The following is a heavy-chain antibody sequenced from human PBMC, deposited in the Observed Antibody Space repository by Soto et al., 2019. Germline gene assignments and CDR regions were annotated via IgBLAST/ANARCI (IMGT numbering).Heavy chain of an antibody. V-gene: IGHV1-69*06. CDR3: ASSSGNNYGVGTNYYFDY. Sequence: QVQLVQSGAEVKKPGSSVKVSCKTSGDTFSTYSIVWVRQAPGEGLEWMGGIIPIFGTANYAQKFQVRVTITADKSTNTAFMELSSLKSEDTAMYYCASSSGNNYGVGTNYYFDYWGQGTLVTVSS. CDR1: GDTFSTYS. D-gene: IGHD1-26*01. J-gene: IGHJ4*02. CDR2: IIPIFGTA.